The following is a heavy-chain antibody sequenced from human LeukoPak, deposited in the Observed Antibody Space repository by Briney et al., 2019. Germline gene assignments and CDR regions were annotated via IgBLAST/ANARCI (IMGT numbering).Heavy chain of an antibody. CDR3: ARGVVAGTEDY. CDR1: GFTFSSYS. D-gene: IGHD6-19*01. J-gene: IGHJ4*02. Sequence: GGSLRLSCAASGFTFSSYSMNWVRQAPGKGLEWVSSISSSSSYIYYADSVKGRFTISRDNAKNSLYLQMNSLRAEDTAVYYCARGVVAGTEDYWGQGTLVTVSS. CDR2: ISSSSSYI. V-gene: IGHV3-21*01.